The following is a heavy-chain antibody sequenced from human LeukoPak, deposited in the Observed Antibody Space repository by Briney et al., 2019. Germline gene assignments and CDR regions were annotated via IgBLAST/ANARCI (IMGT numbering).Heavy chain of an antibody. J-gene: IGHJ3*02. CDR3: ARPILTGSDAFDI. Sequence: GESLKISLKGSGYSFTSYWIGWVRQMPGKGLEWMGIIYPGDSDTRYSPSFQGQVTISADKSISTAYLQWSSLKASDTAMYYCARPILTGSDAFDIWGQGTMVTVSS. D-gene: IGHD3-9*01. CDR1: GYSFTSYW. CDR2: IYPGDSDT. V-gene: IGHV5-51*01.